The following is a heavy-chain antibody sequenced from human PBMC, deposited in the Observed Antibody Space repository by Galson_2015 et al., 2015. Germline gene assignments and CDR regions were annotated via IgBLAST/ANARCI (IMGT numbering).Heavy chain of an antibody. D-gene: IGHD3-10*01. Sequence: CAISGDSVSSNTATWNWIRQSPSRGLEWLGRTYYRSKWSTDYAVSVRSRITINPDTSMNQFSLQLKSVTPDDTAVYYCARAKYDYSPGGSVNRFGSWGQGPLGTLSS. V-gene: IGHV6-1*01. CDR3: ARAKYDYSPGGSVNRFGS. CDR2: TYYRSKWST. J-gene: IGHJ5*01. CDR1: GDSVSSNTAT.